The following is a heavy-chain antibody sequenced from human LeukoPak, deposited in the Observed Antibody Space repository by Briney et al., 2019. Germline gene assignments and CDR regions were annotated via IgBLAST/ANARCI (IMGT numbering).Heavy chain of an antibody. J-gene: IGHJ4*02. CDR1: GFTFSSYS. CDR3: ARDWGGSGSYD. V-gene: IGHV3-21*01. D-gene: IGHD3-10*01. Sequence: GGSLRLSCAASGFTFSSYSMNWVRQAPGKGLEWVSSISSSSSYIYYADSVKGRFTISRDNAKNSLYLQMNSLRAEDTAVYYCARDWGGSGSYDWGQGTLVTVSS. CDR2: ISSSSSYI.